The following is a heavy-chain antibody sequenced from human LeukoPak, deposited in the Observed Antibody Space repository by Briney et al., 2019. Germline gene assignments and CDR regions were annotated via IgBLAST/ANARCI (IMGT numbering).Heavy chain of an antibody. V-gene: IGHV1-69*06. CDR2: IIPIFGTA. CDR1: GGTFISYA. CDR3: ARDRSITMVRGGNYYYGMDV. J-gene: IGHJ6*04. D-gene: IGHD3-10*01. Sequence: SVTVSYKASGGTFISYAISWVRQAPGQGVEWMGGIIPIFGTANYAQKFQGRVTITADKSTSTAYMELSSLRSEDTAVYYCARDRSITMVRGGNYYYGMDVWGKGTTVTVSS.